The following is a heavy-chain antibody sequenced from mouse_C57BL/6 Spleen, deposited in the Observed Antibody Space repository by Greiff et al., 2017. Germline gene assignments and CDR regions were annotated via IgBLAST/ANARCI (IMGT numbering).Heavy chain of an antibody. CDR1: GYTFTSYG. D-gene: IGHD3-3*01. CDR2: IYPRSGNT. J-gene: IGHJ2*01. Sequence: QVQLQQSGAELARPGASVKLSCKASGYTFTSYGISWVKQRTGQGLEWIGEIYPRSGNTYYNEKFKGKATLTADKSASTAYMELRSLTSEDSAVYFCAREGDSLYYFDYWGQGTPLTVSS. V-gene: IGHV1-81*01. CDR3: AREGDSLYYFDY.